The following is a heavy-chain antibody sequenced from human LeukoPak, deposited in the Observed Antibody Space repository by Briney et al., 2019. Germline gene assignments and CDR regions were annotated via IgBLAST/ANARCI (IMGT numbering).Heavy chain of an antibody. Sequence: PGGSLRLSCAASGFTFSSYAMSWVRQAPGKGLEWVSAISGSGGSTYYADSVKGRFTISRDNSKNTLYLQTNSLRAEDTAVYYCAKEDGTGSVYYYYGMDVWGQGTTVTVSS. J-gene: IGHJ6*02. CDR1: GFTFSSYA. D-gene: IGHD1-1*01. V-gene: IGHV3-23*01. CDR3: AKEDGTGSVYYYYGMDV. CDR2: ISGSGGST.